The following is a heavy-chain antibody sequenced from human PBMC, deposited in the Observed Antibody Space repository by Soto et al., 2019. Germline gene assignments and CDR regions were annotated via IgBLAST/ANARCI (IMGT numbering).Heavy chain of an antibody. J-gene: IGHJ5*02. D-gene: IGHD2-2*01. Sequence: GGSLRLSCADSGFTFSSYAMSWVRQAPGKGLEWVSAISGSGGSTYYADSVKGRFTISRDNSKNTLYLQMNSLRAEDTAVYYCAKTKGTHCSSTSCYVVEDNWFDPWGQGTLVTVSS. CDR3: AKTKGTHCSSTSCYVVEDNWFDP. V-gene: IGHV3-23*01. CDR1: GFTFSSYA. CDR2: ISGSGGST.